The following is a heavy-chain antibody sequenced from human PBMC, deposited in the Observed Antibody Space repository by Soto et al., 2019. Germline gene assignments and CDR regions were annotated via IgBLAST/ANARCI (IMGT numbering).Heavy chain of an antibody. CDR2: IYYTGST. CDR3: ARIEMASIK. CDR1: GASIRSGGYY. Sequence: SETLSLTCSVSGASIRSGGYYWSWLRQSPGKGLEWIGHIYYTGSTFYSPSLKSRPTISLDTPKNQFSLDLNSVTTADTAMYYCARIEMASIKWGRGTLVTVSS. V-gene: IGHV4-31*03. D-gene: IGHD5-12*01. J-gene: IGHJ4*02.